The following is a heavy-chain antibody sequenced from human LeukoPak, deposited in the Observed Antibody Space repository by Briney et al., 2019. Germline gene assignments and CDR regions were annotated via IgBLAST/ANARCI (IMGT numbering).Heavy chain of an antibody. CDR2: INTDGSST. Sequence: SGGSLRLSCAASGFILSNYWMYWVRQAPGKGLVWVSGINTDGSSTNYAESVKCRFPISRDNANNTLYLQMNSLRAEDTAVYHCVRISLDCSGGSCQGGYWGQGTLVTVSS. CDR1: GFILSNYW. V-gene: IGHV3-74*01. CDR3: VRISLDCSGGSCQGGY. J-gene: IGHJ4*02. D-gene: IGHD2-15*01.